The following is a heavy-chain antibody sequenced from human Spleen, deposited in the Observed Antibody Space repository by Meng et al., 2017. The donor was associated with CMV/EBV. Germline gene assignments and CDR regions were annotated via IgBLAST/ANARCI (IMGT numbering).Heavy chain of an antibody. CDR2: IHPHRGDT. Sequence: VSCKASGYTFTGYYFHWVRQAPGQGLEWMGWIHPHRGDTNYAQQFQGRVTLTRDTSINTGYMELTRLTSDDTAVYYCARDNNWGPDYWGQGTLVTVSS. CDR3: ARDNNWGPDY. V-gene: IGHV1-2*02. J-gene: IGHJ4*02. CDR1: GYTFTGYY. D-gene: IGHD7-27*01.